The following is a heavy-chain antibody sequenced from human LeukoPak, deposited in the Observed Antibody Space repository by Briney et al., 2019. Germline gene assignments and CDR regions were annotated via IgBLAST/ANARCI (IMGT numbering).Heavy chain of an antibody. V-gene: IGHV3-48*03. CDR2: ISSSGSTI. J-gene: IGHJ4*02. D-gene: IGHD3-10*01. CDR3: GKDTRSGSYYNGWDYFDY. Sequence: PGGSLRLSWAAAGFTFSSYEMNWVRQAAGKGLDWVSYISSSGSTIYYADSVKGRFTISRDNAKNSLYLQVNSLRAEYTAVYYCGKDTRSGSYYNGWDYFDYWGQGTLVTVSS. CDR1: GFTFSSYE.